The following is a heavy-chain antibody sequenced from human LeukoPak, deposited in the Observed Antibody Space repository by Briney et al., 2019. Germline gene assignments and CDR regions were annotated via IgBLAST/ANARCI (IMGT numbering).Heavy chain of an antibody. Sequence: SETLSLTCTISSASVSSYYWSWIRQPPGKGLEWIGYIYHSGSTNYNPSLKSRVTISLDTSKNLFSLKLSSVTAADTAVYYCARGYTVEDYWGQGTLVTVSS. V-gene: IGHV4-59*08. D-gene: IGHD4-11*01. CDR3: ARGYTVEDY. CDR1: SASVSSYY. CDR2: IYHSGST. J-gene: IGHJ4*02.